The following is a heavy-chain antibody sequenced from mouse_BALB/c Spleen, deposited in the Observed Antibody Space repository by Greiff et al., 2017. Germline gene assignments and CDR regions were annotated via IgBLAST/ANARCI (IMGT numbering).Heavy chain of an antibody. CDR1: GFTFSSYG. J-gene: IGHJ3*01. D-gene: IGHD3-1*01. Sequence: EVKLVESGGDLVKPGGSLKLSCAASGFTFSSYGMSWVRQTPDKRLEWVATISSGGSYTYYPDSVKGRFTISRDNAKNTLYLQMSSLKSEDTAMYYCASAEGGQLGLQAWFAYWGQGTLVTVSA. CDR2: ISSGGSYT. V-gene: IGHV5-6*02. CDR3: ASAEGGQLGLQAWFAY.